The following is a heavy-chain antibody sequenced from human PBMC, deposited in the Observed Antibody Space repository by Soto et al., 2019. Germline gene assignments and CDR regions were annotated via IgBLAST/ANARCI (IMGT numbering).Heavy chain of an antibody. CDR1: ELSSSNHA. J-gene: IGHJ4*02. CDR2: ISGTDGGA. D-gene: IGHD5-18*01. V-gene: IGHV3-23*01. Sequence: EVHLFESGGGLVQPGGSLRLSCAASELSSSNHAMTWVRQAPGKGLEWVSGISGTDGGAYYADSVKGRFTISRDNSRSTLYLQMNSLRVEDTAVYYCASGGLHGYTNGGLSYFHSWGQGTLVTGSS. CDR3: ASGGLHGYTNGGLSYFHS.